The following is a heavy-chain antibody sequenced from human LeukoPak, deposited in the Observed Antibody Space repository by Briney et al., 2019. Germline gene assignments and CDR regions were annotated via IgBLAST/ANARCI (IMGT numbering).Heavy chain of an antibody. Sequence: GGSLRLSCAASGFTFSSYDMHWDRQATGKGLEWVSAIGTAGDTYYQGSVKGRFTISRENAKNSLYLQMNSLRAEDTAVYYCARDKLTMDYFDYWGQGTLVTVSS. D-gene: IGHD4/OR15-4a*01. CDR3: ARDKLTMDYFDY. CDR1: GFTFSSYD. J-gene: IGHJ4*02. V-gene: IGHV3-13*01. CDR2: IGTAGDT.